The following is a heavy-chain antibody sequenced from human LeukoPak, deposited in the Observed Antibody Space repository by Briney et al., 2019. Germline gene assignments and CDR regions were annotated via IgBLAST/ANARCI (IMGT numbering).Heavy chain of an antibody. J-gene: IGHJ4*02. Sequence: GGSLRLSCAASEFTFSSYTMNWVRQAPGKGLEWVSSISSRSSYIYYADSVKGRFTISRDNAKNSLYLQMNSLRAEDTAVYYCARDPGRCSSTSCYSDYWGQGTLVTVSS. D-gene: IGHD2-2*01. CDR2: ISSRSSYI. CDR3: ARDPGRCSSTSCYSDY. V-gene: IGHV3-21*01. CDR1: EFTFSSYT.